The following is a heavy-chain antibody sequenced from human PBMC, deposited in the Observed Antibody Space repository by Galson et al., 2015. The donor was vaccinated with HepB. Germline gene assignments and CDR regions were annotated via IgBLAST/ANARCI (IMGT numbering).Heavy chain of an antibody. CDR1: GGTFSSYA. CDR3: ARDARDCSGGSCVDY. Sequence: SVKVSCKASGGTFSSYAISWVRQAPGQGLEWMGGIIPIFGTANYAQKFQGRVTITADESTSTAYMELSSLRSEDTAVYYCARDARDCSGGSCVDYWGQGTLVTVSS. J-gene: IGHJ4*02. CDR2: IIPIFGTA. V-gene: IGHV1-69*13. D-gene: IGHD2-15*01.